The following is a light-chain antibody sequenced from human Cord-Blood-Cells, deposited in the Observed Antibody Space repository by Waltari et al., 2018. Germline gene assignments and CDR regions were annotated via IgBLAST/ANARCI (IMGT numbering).Light chain of an antibody. CDR2: EDN. Sequence: NFMLTQPHSVSESPGKTVTISCTRSSGSIASNYVQWYPQRPGSAPPTVIYEDNHRPSWVPDRFSGSIDRSSNAASLTIAGLKTEDEADYYCQSYVSSNHVFGTGTKVTVL. CDR1: SGSIASNY. J-gene: IGLJ1*01. CDR3: QSYVSSNHV. V-gene: IGLV6-57*03.